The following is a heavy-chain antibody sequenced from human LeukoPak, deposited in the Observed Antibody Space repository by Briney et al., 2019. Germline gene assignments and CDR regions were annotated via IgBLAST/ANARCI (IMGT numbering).Heavy chain of an antibody. D-gene: IGHD3-22*01. CDR1: GFTFSSYA. Sequence: PGGSLRLSCAASGFTFSSYAMSWVRQAPGKGLEWVSAISGSGGSTYYADSVKGRFTISRDNSKNTLYLQMNSLRAEDTAGYYCAKSSYYDSSGYYGRTIFDYWGQGTLVTVSS. J-gene: IGHJ4*02. V-gene: IGHV3-23*01. CDR2: ISGSGGST. CDR3: AKSSYYDSSGYYGRTIFDY.